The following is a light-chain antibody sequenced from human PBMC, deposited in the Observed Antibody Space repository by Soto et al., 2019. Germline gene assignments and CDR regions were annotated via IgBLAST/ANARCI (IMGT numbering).Light chain of an antibody. CDR3: SSYTSSHTLV. CDR2: DVT. Sequence: QSVLTQPASVSGSPGQSITISCTGTSSDVGNYNFVSWYQQLPGEAPKLIIYDVTNRPSGLSDRFSGSKSANTASLTISGLQAEDEADYYCSSYTSSHTLVSASGTKVPVL. CDR1: SSDVGNYNF. J-gene: IGLJ1*01. V-gene: IGLV2-14*03.